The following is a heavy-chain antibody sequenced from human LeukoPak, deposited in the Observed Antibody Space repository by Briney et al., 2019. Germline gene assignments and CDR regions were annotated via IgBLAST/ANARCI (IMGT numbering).Heavy chain of an antibody. J-gene: IGHJ4*02. CDR3: ARAIAAAGTGPYYFDY. CDR1: GYTFTGYY. Sequence: ASVKVSCKASGYTFTGYYMHWVRQAPGQGLEWMGWINPNSGGTNYAQKFQGWVTMTRDTSTSTAYMELSRLRSDDTAVYYCARAIAAAGTGPYYFDYWGQGTLVTVSS. CDR2: INPNSGGT. D-gene: IGHD6-13*01. V-gene: IGHV1-2*04.